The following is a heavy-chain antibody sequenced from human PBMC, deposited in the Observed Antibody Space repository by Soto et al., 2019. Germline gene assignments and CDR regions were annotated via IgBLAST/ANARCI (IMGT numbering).Heavy chain of an antibody. J-gene: IGHJ5*02. V-gene: IGHV4-34*02. D-gene: IGHD3-10*01. CDR3: ARGGNIVRGRARWFDP. Sequence: QVQLQQWAAGLLKPSETLSLTCVVLNGSLSDHYWSWIRQTPGKGLEWIGVINERGTINYNPSLRSRVTISRDTSKSQFSLKLNSVTAADTALYYCARGGNIVRGRARWFDPWGQGTLVTVSS. CDR2: INERGTI. CDR1: NGSLSDHY.